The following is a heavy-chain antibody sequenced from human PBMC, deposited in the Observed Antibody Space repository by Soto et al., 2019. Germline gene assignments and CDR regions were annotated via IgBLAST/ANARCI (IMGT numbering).Heavy chain of an antibody. CDR1: GGSISSEGYY. J-gene: IGHJ4*02. Sequence: LSLTCTVSGGSISSEGYYWSWFRQLPGKGLEWIGDIYYSGTTYHNPSLRSRLTISGDASKNQFSLKLSSVTAADTALYYCARGRGYSYGPYYFDYWGQGTLVTVSS. CDR2: IYYSGTT. CDR3: ARGRGYSYGPYYFDY. D-gene: IGHD5-18*01. V-gene: IGHV4-31*03.